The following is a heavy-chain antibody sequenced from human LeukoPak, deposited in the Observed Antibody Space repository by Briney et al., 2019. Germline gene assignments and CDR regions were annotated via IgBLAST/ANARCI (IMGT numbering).Heavy chain of an antibody. Sequence: HPGGSLRLSCAASGFTFSSYSMNWVRQAPGKGLEWVSYISSSGSTIYYADSVKGRFTISRDNAKNSLYLQMNSLRAEDTAVYYCARDRDSSGYGFDYWGQGTLVTVSS. CDR3: ARDRDSSGYGFDY. CDR2: ISSSGSTI. D-gene: IGHD3-22*01. V-gene: IGHV3-48*04. J-gene: IGHJ4*02. CDR1: GFTFSSYS.